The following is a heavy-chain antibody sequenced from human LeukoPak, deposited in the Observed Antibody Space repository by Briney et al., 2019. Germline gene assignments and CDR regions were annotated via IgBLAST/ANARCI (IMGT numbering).Heavy chain of an antibody. CDR2: ISSSSSTI. V-gene: IGHV3-48*04. CDR1: GFTFSSYS. CDR3: ARAPVTTYYYYYMDV. J-gene: IGHJ6*03. D-gene: IGHD4-17*01. Sequence: GGSLRLSCAASGFTFSSYSMNWVRQAPGKGLEWVSYISSSSSTIYYADPVKGRFTISRDNAKNSLYLQMNSLRAEDTAVYYCARAPVTTYYYYYMDVWGKGTTVTVSS.